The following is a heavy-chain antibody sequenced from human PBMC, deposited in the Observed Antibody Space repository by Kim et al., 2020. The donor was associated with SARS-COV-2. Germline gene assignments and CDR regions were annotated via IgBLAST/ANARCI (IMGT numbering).Heavy chain of an antibody. CDR3: AKDVMDV. J-gene: IGHJ6*02. Sequence: DGNTKSSQEFQDRVTITRDMSASTVYMELSSLRSEDTGVYYCAKDVMDVWGQGTTVTVSS. V-gene: IGHV1-3*01. CDR2: DGNT.